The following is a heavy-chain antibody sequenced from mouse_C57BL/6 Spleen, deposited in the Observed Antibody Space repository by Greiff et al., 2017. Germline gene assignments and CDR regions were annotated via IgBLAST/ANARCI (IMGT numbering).Heavy chain of an antibody. J-gene: IGHJ2*01. CDR2: IDPENGDT. CDR3: TASGWDN. Sequence: EVQLQQSGAELVRPGASVKLSCTASGFNIKDDYMHWVKQRPEQGLEWIGWIDPENGDTEYASKFQGKATITADTSSNTAYLQLSSLTSEDTAVYYCTASGWDNWGQGTTLTVSS. V-gene: IGHV14-4*01. D-gene: IGHD3-1*01. CDR1: GFNIKDDY.